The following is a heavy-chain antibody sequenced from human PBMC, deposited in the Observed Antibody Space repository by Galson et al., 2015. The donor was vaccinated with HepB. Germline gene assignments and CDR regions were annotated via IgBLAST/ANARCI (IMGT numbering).Heavy chain of an antibody. Sequence: SLRLSCAASGFTNYWMHWVRQAPGRGLVWVSRINSDGSSTSYADSVKGRFTISRDNAKNSLYLQVSSLRAEDTAVYYCARAANYDILQKIDAFDLWGQGTMVTVAS. D-gene: IGHD3-9*01. CDR3: ARAANYDILQKIDAFDL. CDR1: GFTNYW. V-gene: IGHV3-74*01. CDR2: INSDGSST. J-gene: IGHJ3*01.